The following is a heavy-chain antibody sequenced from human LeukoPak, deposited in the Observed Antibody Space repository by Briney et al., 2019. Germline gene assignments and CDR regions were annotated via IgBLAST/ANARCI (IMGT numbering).Heavy chain of an antibody. CDR3: ARADYYDSSGYLFDY. V-gene: IGHV4-34*01. J-gene: IGHJ4*02. D-gene: IGHD3-22*01. CDR2: IKNSGST. Sequence: PSETLSLTFGGSFSGYYWSWIPQPPGKGLKWIGEIKNSGSTNYTTSLKSRVTISVETSKNQFSLTVRSVTAADTAVYYCARADYYDSSGYLFDYWGQGTLVTVSS. CDR1: GGSFSGYY.